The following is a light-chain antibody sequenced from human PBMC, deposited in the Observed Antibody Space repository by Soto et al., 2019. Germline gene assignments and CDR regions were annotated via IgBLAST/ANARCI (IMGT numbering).Light chain of an antibody. CDR2: DVS. CDR3: SSYTSSSNVV. CDR1: SSDVGVYNY. V-gene: IGLV2-14*01. J-gene: IGLJ2*01. Sequence: QSALTQPASVSGSPGQSVTISCTGTSSDVGVYNYFSWYQQHPVKAPKLMIYDVSNRLSGVSNRFSGSKSGYTSSLTISGLQAEDEADYYCSSYTSSSNVVFSGGTELTV.